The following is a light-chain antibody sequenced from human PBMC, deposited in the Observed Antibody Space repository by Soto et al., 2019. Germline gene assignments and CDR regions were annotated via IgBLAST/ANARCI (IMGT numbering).Light chain of an antibody. CDR1: QSISTW. Sequence: DLQMPQSPSTLSASVGDRVTITCRASQSISTWLAWYQHKPGKAPKLLIYKASSLQSGVPSRFSGSGSGTEFTLTLSSLQPDDVGTYYCQQYNTFSHTFGQGTKLEIK. CDR2: KAS. CDR3: QQYNTFSHT. J-gene: IGKJ2*01. V-gene: IGKV1-5*03.